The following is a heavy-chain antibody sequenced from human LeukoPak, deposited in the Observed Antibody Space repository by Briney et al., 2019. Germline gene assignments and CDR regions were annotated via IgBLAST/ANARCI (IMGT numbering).Heavy chain of an antibody. Sequence: PGESLRLSCAASGFIFSDSTMHWVRQASGKGLEWVGRIRSKANSYATTYAASVRGRFTISRNDSKNTAYLQVNSLKTEDTAVYYCTRHVVGATREDYWGQGTLVTVPS. V-gene: IGHV3-73*01. CDR1: GFIFSDST. CDR3: TRHVVGATREDY. D-gene: IGHD1-26*01. CDR2: IRSKANSYAT. J-gene: IGHJ4*02.